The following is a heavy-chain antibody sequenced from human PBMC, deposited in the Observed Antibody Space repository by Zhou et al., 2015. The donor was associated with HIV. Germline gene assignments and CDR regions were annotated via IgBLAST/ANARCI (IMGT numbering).Heavy chain of an antibody. D-gene: IGHD6-19*01. CDR2: IIPIFGTA. J-gene: IGHJ3*02. V-gene: IGHV1-69*01. CDR3: ATERRSRQINIALVQEDLVGSGWYGHAFDI. Sequence: QVQLVQSGAEVKKPGSSVKVSCKASGGTFSSYAISWVRQAPGQGLEWMGGIIPIFGTANYAQKFQGRVTITADESTSTAYMELSSLRSEDTAVYYCATERRSRQINIALVQEDLVGSGWYGHAFDIWGQGTMVTVSS. CDR1: GGTFSSYA.